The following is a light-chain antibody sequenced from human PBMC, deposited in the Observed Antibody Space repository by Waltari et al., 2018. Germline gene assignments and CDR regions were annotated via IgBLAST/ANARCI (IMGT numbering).Light chain of an antibody. CDR1: KLGIKY. Sequence: SYEVTQPPSVSVSPRQRATLTCSGAKLGIKYVSWYQQKSGQSPVLVIYRDDKRPSGIPERFSGSNSGNTATLTISGTQPMDEADYYCQAWDSSAFVFGAGTKVTVL. CDR3: QAWDSSAFV. V-gene: IGLV3-1*01. J-gene: IGLJ1*01. CDR2: RDD.